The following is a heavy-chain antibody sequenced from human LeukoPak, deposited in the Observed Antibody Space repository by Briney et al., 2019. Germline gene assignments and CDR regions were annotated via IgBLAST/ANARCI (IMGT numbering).Heavy chain of an antibody. J-gene: IGHJ6*02. V-gene: IGHV3-30*18. CDR1: GFTFSSYG. Sequence: GSLRLSCAASGFTFSSYGMHWVRQAPGKGLEWVAVISYDGSNKYYADSVKGRFTISRDNSKNTLYLQMNSLRAEDTAVYYCAKSISFWGSYRTHYYYYGMDVWGQGTTVTVSS. D-gene: IGHD3-16*02. CDR3: AKSISFWGSYRTHYYYYGMDV. CDR2: ISYDGSNK.